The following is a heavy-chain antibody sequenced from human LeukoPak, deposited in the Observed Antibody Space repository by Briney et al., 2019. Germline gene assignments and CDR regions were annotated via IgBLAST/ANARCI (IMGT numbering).Heavy chain of an antibody. Sequence: GGSLRLSCAASGFTFSHYGVHWVRQAPGKGLEWVAVISYDGSNKYFADSVKGRFTISRDNSKNTVFLQMNSLRAEDTAVYYCARDSVPAAMFYYYFYYMDVWGKGTTVTVSS. CDR2: ISYDGSNK. V-gene: IGHV3-30*03. CDR3: ARDSVPAAMFYYYFYYMDV. J-gene: IGHJ6*03. D-gene: IGHD2-2*01. CDR1: GFTFSHYG.